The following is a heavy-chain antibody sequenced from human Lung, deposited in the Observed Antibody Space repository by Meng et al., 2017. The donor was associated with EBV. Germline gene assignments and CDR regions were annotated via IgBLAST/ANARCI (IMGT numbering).Heavy chain of an antibody. CDR3: AREADGATFDY. D-gene: IGHD1-26*01. CDR1: GYTFTSYG. V-gene: IGHV1-18*01. Sequence: QVQLVQSVGEVKRPAASVKVSCKASGYTFTSYGISWVRQAPGQGLEWMGWISGYNGNTNYAQKLQGRVTMTTDTSTSTAYMELRSLRSDDTAVYYCAREADGATFDYWGQGTLVTVSS. CDR2: ISGYNGNT. J-gene: IGHJ4*02.